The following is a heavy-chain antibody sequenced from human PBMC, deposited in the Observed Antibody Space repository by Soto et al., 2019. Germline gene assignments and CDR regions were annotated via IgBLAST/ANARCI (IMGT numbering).Heavy chain of an antibody. CDR1: GGTFNSYT. V-gene: IGHV1-69*02. D-gene: IGHD3-10*01. CDR2: VNPIVGMS. J-gene: IGHJ4*02. Sequence: QVQLVQSGAEVKKPGSSVKVSCTASGGTFNSYTINWVRQAPGQGLEWVGRVNPIVGMSNSAQKFQGRVTITAVKSTSKAYMDLTSLKSEDTAVYYCATSYGSGSAHFDYWGQGTLVTVSS. CDR3: ATSYGSGSAHFDY.